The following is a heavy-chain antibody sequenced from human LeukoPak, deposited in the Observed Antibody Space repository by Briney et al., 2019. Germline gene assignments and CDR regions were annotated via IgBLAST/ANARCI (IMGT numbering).Heavy chain of an antibody. D-gene: IGHD6-19*01. CDR1: GYTFTSYG. V-gene: IGHV1-18*01. CDR2: ISAYNGNT. J-gene: IGHJ5*02. Sequence: ASVKVSCKASGYTFTSYGISWVRQAPGQGLEWMGWISAYNGNTNYAQKLQGRVTITTDTSTSTAYMELRSLRSDDTAVYYCARNGGSGWNNNWFDPWGQGTLVTVSS. CDR3: ARNGGSGWNNNWFDP.